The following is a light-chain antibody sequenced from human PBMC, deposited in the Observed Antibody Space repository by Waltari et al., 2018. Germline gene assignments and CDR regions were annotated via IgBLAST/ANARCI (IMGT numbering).Light chain of an antibody. Sequence: EVLMTQSPAILSVSPGERVTLSCRASQNIHDNLAWYQQKPGQAPRLLIYGASTRATDIPARFRGSGSGTEFTLTINSLQSEDLGIYYCQQYNKWPPLTFGGGTKVEIK. CDR2: GAS. CDR1: QNIHDN. CDR3: QQYNKWPPLT. J-gene: IGKJ4*01. V-gene: IGKV3-15*01.